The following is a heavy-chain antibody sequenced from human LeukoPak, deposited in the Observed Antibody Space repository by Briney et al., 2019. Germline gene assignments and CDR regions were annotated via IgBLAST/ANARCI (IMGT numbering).Heavy chain of an antibody. CDR3: ARPLPGASVEGFDH. D-gene: IGHD5-24*01. J-gene: IGHJ4*02. Sequence: GGSLRLSCAAAGFSFSSNAMSWVRQAPGKGLQWVSFIIGTDGSPYYADSTYYADSVRGRFTISRDNSKNLLFLQMSSLRVEDTAVYYCARPLPGASVEGFDHWGQGALVTVSS. CDR1: GFSFSSNA. CDR2: IIGTDGSPYYADST. V-gene: IGHV3-23*01.